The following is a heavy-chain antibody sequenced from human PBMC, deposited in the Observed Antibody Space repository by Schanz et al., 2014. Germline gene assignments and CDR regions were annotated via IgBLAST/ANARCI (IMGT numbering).Heavy chain of an antibody. V-gene: IGHV3-48*01. Sequence: EVQLVESGGGLVKPGGSLKLSCAASRLNFNNAWMHWVRQAPGKGLEWVSYISSSSSTIYYADSVKGRFSISRDLSSNTLYLQMNSLRADDSAIYYCAKDHPSSGWPAFDVWGQGTQVTVSS. D-gene: IGHD6-19*01. CDR1: RLNFNNAW. CDR3: AKDHPSSGWPAFDV. J-gene: IGHJ4*02. CDR2: ISSSSSTI.